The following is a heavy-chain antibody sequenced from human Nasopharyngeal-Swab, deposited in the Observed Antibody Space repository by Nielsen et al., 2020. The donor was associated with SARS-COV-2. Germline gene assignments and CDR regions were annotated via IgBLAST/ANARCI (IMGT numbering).Heavy chain of an antibody. D-gene: IGHD3-10*01. V-gene: IGHV3-21*01. Sequence: WILQPPGKGLEWVSSISSSSSYIYYADSVKGRFTISRDNAKNSLYLQMNSLRAEDTAVYYCARAGITMVRAFDYWGQGTLVTVSS. CDR3: ARAGITMVRAFDY. CDR2: ISSSSSYI. J-gene: IGHJ4*02.